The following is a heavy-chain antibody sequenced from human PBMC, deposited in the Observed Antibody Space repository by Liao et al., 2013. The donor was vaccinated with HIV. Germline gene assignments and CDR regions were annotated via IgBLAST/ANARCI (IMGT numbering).Heavy chain of an antibody. J-gene: IGHJ4*02. V-gene: IGHV4-39*07. CDR3: AREGDDYGDYGRDFGY. D-gene: IGHD4-17*01. CDR2: IYYSGST. Sequence: QLQLQESGPGLVKPSETLSLTCTVSGGSISSSSYYWGWIRQPQEGLEWIGSIYYSGSTYYNPSLKSRVTISVDTSKNQFSLKLSSVTAADTAVYYCAREGDDYGDYGRDFGYWGQGTLVTVSS. CDR1: GGSISSSSYY.